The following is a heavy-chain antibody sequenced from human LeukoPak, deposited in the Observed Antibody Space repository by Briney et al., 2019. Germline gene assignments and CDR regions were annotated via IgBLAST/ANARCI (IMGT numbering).Heavy chain of an antibody. CDR1: GGTFSSYA. CDR3: ARDARGDYYDSSGYYPLDY. D-gene: IGHD3-22*01. CDR2: IIPILGIA. J-gene: IGHJ4*02. Sequence: GASVKVSCKASGGTFSSYAISWVRQAPGQGLEWMGRIIPILGIANYAQKFQGRVTITADKSTSAAYMELSSLRSEDTAVYYCARDARGDYYDSSGYYPLDYWGQGTLVTVSS. V-gene: IGHV1-69*04.